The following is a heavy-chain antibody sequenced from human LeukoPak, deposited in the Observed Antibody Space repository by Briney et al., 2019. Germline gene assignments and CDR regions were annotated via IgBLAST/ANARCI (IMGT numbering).Heavy chain of an antibody. CDR3: ARQVVAVAGTGYFDY. Sequence: PSETLSPTCAVSGGSLSGYYWSWIRQSPGKGLEWIGEVIHSQSINLNPSLMSRLAISVDTSKNQFSLRLSSVTAADTAVYFCARQVVAVAGTGYFDYWGQGTLVTVSS. CDR2: VIHSQSI. J-gene: IGHJ4*02. D-gene: IGHD6-19*01. V-gene: IGHV4-34*12. CDR1: GGSLSGYY.